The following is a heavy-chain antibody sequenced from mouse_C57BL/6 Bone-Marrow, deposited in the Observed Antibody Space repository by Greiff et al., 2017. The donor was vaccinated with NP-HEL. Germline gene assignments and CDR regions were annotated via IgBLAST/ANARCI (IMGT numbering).Heavy chain of an antibody. CDR2: IDPENGDT. Sequence: VQLQQSGAELVRPGASVKLSCTASGFNIKDDYMHWVKQRPEQGLEWIGWIDPENGDTEYASKFQGKATITADTSSNTAYLQLSSLTSEDTAVYYCTFYYYGSPFDYWGQGTTLTVSS. CDR3: TFYYYGSPFDY. CDR1: GFNIKDDY. J-gene: IGHJ2*01. V-gene: IGHV14-4*01. D-gene: IGHD1-1*01.